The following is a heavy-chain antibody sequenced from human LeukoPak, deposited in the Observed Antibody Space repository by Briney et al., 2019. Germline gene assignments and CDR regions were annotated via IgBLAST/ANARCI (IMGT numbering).Heavy chain of an antibody. V-gene: IGHV4-59*01. J-gene: IGHJ4*02. D-gene: IGHD3-10*01. CDR2: IYRGGST. CDR1: GGSINYAS. CDR3: ARVGTYYRSLDS. Sequence: SETLSLPCTVSGGSINYASWNWIRQPPGQGLEWIGYIYRGGSTNYNPSLKSRVTISLDTSKNQCSLELSSVTAADTAVYYCARVGTYYRSLDSWGQGTLVTVSS.